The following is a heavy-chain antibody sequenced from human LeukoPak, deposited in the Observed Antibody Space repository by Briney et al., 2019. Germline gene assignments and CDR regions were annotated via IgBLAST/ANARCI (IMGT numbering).Heavy chain of an antibody. CDR3: ASGYSYGYYNGMDV. CDR1: AFIFKNYA. Sequence: GGSLRLSCAASAFIFKNYAMHWVRQPPGKGLEWVAVISYHGSNQYYIDSVKGRFTISRDNSKDTVYLQMNSLRPDDTAVYYCASGYSYGYYNGMDVWGQGTTVTVSS. CDR2: ISYHGSNQ. J-gene: IGHJ6*02. V-gene: IGHV3-30*03. D-gene: IGHD5-18*01.